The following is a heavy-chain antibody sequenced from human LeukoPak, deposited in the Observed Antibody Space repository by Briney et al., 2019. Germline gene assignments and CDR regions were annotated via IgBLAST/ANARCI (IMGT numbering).Heavy chain of an antibody. D-gene: IGHD3-9*01. V-gene: IGHV1-18*01. CDR2: ISAHNGNT. Sequence: ASVKVSCKASGYTFTSYGISWVRQAPGQGLEWMGWISAHNGNTNYAQKLQGRVTMTTDTSTSTAYMELRSLRSDDTAVYYCARDLDILTGYKGSHSAEYFQHWGQGTLVTVSS. CDR3: ARDLDILTGYKGSHSAEYFQH. CDR1: GYTFTSYG. J-gene: IGHJ1*01.